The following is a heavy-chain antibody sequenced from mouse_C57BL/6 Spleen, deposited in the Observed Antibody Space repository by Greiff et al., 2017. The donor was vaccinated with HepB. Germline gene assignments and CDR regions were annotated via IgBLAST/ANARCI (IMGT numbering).Heavy chain of an antibody. D-gene: IGHD1-1*01. J-gene: IGHJ4*01. Sequence: QVHVKQPGAELVKPGASVKLSCKASGYTFTSYWMHWVKQRPGRGLEWIGRIDPNSGGTKYNEKFKSKATLTVDKPSSTAYMQLSSLTSEDSAVYYCARSTTVVADYAMDYWGQGTSVTVSS. V-gene: IGHV1-72*01. CDR1: GYTFTSYW. CDR2: IDPNSGGT. CDR3: ARSTTVVADYAMDY.